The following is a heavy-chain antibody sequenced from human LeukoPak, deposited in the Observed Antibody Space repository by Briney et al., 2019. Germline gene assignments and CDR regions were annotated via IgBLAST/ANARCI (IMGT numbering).Heavy chain of an antibody. D-gene: IGHD2-2*01. Sequence: ASVKVSCKASGYTFTSYGISWVRQAPGQGLEWMGWISAYNGNTNYAQKLQGRVTMTTDTSTSTAYMELRSLRSDDPAVYYCARDSVVVVPAAIRMDVWGKGTTVTVSS. J-gene: IGHJ6*03. CDR1: GYTFTSYG. V-gene: IGHV1-18*01. CDR3: ARDSVVVVPAAIRMDV. CDR2: ISAYNGNT.